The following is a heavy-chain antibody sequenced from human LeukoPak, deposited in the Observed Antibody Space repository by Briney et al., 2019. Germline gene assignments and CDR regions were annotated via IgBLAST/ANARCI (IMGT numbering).Heavy chain of an antibody. CDR3: AKDGLYYDGSEHVYYFDS. CDR1: GFTFSRSA. J-gene: IGHJ4*02. Sequence: PGGALRLSCAASGFTFSRSAMTWVRQGPGTGLEFVASIIYSGGATYYADSVKGRFTISRDNSKNTLYLQMNSLRAEDTALYYCAKDGLYYDGSEHVYYFDSWGQGTLVTASS. CDR2: IIYSGGAT. D-gene: IGHD3-22*01. V-gene: IGHV3-23*01.